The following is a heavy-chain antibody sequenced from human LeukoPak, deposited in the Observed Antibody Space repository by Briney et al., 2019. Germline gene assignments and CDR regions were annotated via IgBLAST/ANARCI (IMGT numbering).Heavy chain of an antibody. CDR3: ARGGLWLPWYYMDV. D-gene: IGHD2-21*01. V-gene: IGHV4-39*07. CDR2: IYYTGTT. J-gene: IGHJ6*03. Sequence: SETLSLTCTVSGGSISNTNYYWAWIRQAPGRGLEWIGSIYYTGTTFDNPSLKSRVTLSVDTSKNQFSLKLSSVTAADTAVYYCARGGLWLPWYYMDVWGKGTTVTVSS. CDR1: GGSISNTNYY.